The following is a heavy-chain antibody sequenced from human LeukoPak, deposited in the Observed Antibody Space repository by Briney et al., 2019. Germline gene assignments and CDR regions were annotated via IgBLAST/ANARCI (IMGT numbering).Heavy chain of an antibody. CDR3: ASGADC. CDR2: IIPIFGTA. Sequence: GSSVKVSCKASGGTFSSYAISWVRQAPGQGLEWMGGIIPIFGTANYAQKLQGRVTMTTDTSTSTAYMELRSLRSDDTAVYYCASGADCWGQGTLVTVSS. CDR1: GGTFSSYA. J-gene: IGHJ4*02. V-gene: IGHV1-69*05.